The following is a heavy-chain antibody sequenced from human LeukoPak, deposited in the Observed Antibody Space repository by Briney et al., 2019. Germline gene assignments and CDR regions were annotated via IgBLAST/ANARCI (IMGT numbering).Heavy chain of an antibody. V-gene: IGHV1-69*05. CDR2: VIPIFGTA. CDR1: GGTFNSYS. J-gene: IGHJ4*02. Sequence: ASVKVSYKDSGGTFNSYSIRGVGPAAGQGGEGVGGVIPIFGTANYAQKFQGRVTITTDESTSTAYMELSSLRSEDTAVYYCARGWGEGYSNYYYYWGQGTLVTVSS. CDR3: ARGWGEGYSNYYYY. D-gene: IGHD4-11*01.